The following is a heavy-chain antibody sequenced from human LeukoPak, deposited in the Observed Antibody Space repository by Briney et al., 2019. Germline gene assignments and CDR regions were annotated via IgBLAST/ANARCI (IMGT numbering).Heavy chain of an antibody. CDR1: GFTFSSYS. J-gene: IGHJ4*02. CDR2: ISSSSSYI. Sequence: GGSLRLSCAASGFTFSSYSMNWVRQAPGKGLEWVSSISSSSSYIYYADSVKGRFTISRDNAKNSLYLQMNSLKTEDTAVYYCARGLGGNNARYFDYWGQGTLVTVSS. CDR3: ARGLGGNNARYFDY. D-gene: IGHD1-26*01. V-gene: IGHV3-21*04.